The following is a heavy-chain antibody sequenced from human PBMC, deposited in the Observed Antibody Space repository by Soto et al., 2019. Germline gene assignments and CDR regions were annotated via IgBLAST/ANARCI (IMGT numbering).Heavy chain of an antibody. J-gene: IGHJ5*02. CDR1: GLPFSASG. D-gene: IGHD1-26*01. CDR2: IWSDGSKE. Sequence: GESLKISCAASGLPFSASGMHWVRQAPGKGLEWVAMIWSDGSKEYYADSVKGRFTITRDNSKNMIFLQMDSLRAEDTAVYYCARDKGTTCLDTWGQGNMVTVSS. CDR3: ARDKGTTCLDT. V-gene: IGHV3-33*01.